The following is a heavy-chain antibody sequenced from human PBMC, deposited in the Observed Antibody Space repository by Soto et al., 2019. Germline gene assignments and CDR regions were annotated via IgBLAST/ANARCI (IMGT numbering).Heavy chain of an antibody. CDR2: IWYDGSNK. Sequence: QVQLVESGGGVVQPGRSLRLSCAASGFTFSSYGMHWVRQAPGKGLEWVAVIWYDGSNKYYADSVKGRFTISRDNSKNTLYLQMNSLRAEDTAVYYCARERGSRRYSGYDLGRRYWFDPWGQGTLVSVSS. V-gene: IGHV3-33*01. D-gene: IGHD5-12*01. CDR1: GFTFSSYG. CDR3: ARERGSRRYSGYDLGRRYWFDP. J-gene: IGHJ5*02.